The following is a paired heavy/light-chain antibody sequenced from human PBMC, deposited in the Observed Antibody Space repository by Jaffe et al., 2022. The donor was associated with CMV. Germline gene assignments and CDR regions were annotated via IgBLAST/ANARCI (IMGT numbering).Heavy chain of an antibody. CDR3: ARTPPYYYGWGPGDS. J-gene: IGHJ4*02. Sequence: QVQIQQWGAGLLKPSETLSLTCAVSGGPFNHYFWSWIRQPPGKGPEWIGEFSHNGKTSYNPTLKSRVTISVDKSNNQMSLTLTSVTAADTALYYCARTPPYYYGWGPGDSWGQGTLVTVSS. D-gene: IGHD3-10*01. V-gene: IGHV4-34*01. CDR1: GGPFNHYF. CDR2: FSHNGKT.
Light chain of an antibody. CDR3: QQYNTWPRT. CDR2: GTN. V-gene: IGKV3-15*01. CDR1: QSVSSN. Sequence: EIVMTQSPATLSVSPGERATLSCRASQSVSSNVAWYQQKPGRAPRLLIYGTNTRATGVPARFSGSWSGTEFSLSISSLQSEDFAIYYCQQYNTWPRTFGQGTKVEIK. J-gene: IGKJ1*01.